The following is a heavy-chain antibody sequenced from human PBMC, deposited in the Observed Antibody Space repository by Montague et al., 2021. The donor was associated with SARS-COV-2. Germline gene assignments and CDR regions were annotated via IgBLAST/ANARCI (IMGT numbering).Heavy chain of an antibody. V-gene: IGHV4-61*02. CDR1: GGSISSGSYY. J-gene: IGHJ6*02. CDR3: ARDRDILTGSPVEYYYYYYGMDV. CDR2: IYTSGST. D-gene: IGHD3-9*01. Sequence: TLSLTCTVSGGSISSGSYYWSWIRQPAGKGLEWIGRIYTSGSTNYNPSLKSRVTISVDTSKNHFSLKLSSVTAADTAVYYCARDRDILTGSPVEYYYYYYGMDVWGQGTTVTVSS.